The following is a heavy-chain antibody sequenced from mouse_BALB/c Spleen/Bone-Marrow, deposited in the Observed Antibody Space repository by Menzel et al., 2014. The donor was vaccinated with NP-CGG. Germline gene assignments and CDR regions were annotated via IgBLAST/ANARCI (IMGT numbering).Heavy chain of an antibody. V-gene: IGHV1-67*01. Sequence: VQLQESGPELVRPGVSVKLSCKGSGYTFTAYAMHWVKQSHAKSLEWLGLISTYSGNTHYNQNFKGKATMTVDKSSSTAYMELARLTSEDSAIYYCARNFYGSSYFDYWGQGTTLTVSS. CDR2: ISTYSGNT. J-gene: IGHJ2*01. CDR3: ARNFYGSSYFDY. D-gene: IGHD1-1*01. CDR1: GYTFTAYA.